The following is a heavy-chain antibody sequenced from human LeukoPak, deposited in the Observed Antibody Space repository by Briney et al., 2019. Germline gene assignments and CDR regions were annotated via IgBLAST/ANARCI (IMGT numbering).Heavy chain of an antibody. CDR2: IIPIFGTA. V-gene: IGHV1-69*13. D-gene: IGHD3-22*01. J-gene: IGHJ4*02. Sequence: ASVKVSCKASGGTFSSYAISWVRQAPGQGLEWMGGIIPIFGTANYAQKFQGRVTITADESTSTAYMELSSLRSEDTAVYYCARDYVDSSGYYSFGDYWGQGTLVTVSS. CDR1: GGTFSSYA. CDR3: ARDYVDSSGYYSFGDY.